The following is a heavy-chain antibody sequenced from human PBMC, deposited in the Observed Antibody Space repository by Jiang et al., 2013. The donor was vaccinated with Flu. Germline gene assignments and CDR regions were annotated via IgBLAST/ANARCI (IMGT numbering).Heavy chain of an antibody. CDR1: GYSFTNYW. CDR3: ARQIVVAGTGIGDWFDP. CDR2: IYPGDSET. J-gene: IGHJ5*02. D-gene: IGHD6-19*01. V-gene: IGHV5-51*01. Sequence: GAEVKKPGESLKISCKGSGYSFTNYWIGWVRQMPGKGLEWMGIIYPGDSETRYSPSFQGQVTISADKSISTAYLQWSSLKASDTAMYYCARQIVVAGTGIGDWFDPWGQGTLVTVSS.